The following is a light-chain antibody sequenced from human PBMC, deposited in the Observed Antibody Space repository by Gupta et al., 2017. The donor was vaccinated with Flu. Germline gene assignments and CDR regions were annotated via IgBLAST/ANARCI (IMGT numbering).Light chain of an antibody. CDR2: DAS. CDR1: QSVSSY. CDR3: QQRSTWIT. Sequence: EIVLTQSPATLSLSPGERATLSCRASQSVSSYLAWYQQKPGQAPRLLIYDASNRATGIPARCSGSGSGTDFTLTISSLEPEDFAVYYCQQRSTWITFGQGTRLDIK. V-gene: IGKV3-11*01. J-gene: IGKJ5*01.